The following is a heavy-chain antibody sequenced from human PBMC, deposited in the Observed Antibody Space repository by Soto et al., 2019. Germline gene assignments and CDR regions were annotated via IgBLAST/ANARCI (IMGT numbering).Heavy chain of an antibody. V-gene: IGHV1-69*06. CDR1: GDTFSTYS. D-gene: IGHD3-22*01. CDR3: ARERSRYDRSGYYRPDY. J-gene: IGHJ4*02. CDR2: IIPILGTS. Sequence: QVQLVQSGAEVKKPGSSVKVSCKVSGDTFSTYSISWVRQAPGQGLEWLGGIIPILGTSSYAQRFQDRVTITADKSTSTAYMELSSLRSEDTAVYYCARERSRYDRSGYYRPDYWGQGTQVTVSS.